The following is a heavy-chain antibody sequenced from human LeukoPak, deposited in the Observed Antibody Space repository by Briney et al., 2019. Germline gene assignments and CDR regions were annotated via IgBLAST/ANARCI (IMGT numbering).Heavy chain of an antibody. CDR2: IYYSGST. CDR3: ARHPRNYDFWSGPRLIDY. J-gene: IGHJ4*02. Sequence: SETLSLTCTVSGDSIRSYYWSWIRQPPGKELEWIGYIYYSGSTNYNPSLKSRVTISVDTSKNQFSLKLSSVTAADTAVYYCARHPRNYDFWSGPRLIDYWGQGTLVSVSS. D-gene: IGHD3-3*01. CDR1: GDSIRSYY. V-gene: IGHV4-59*08.